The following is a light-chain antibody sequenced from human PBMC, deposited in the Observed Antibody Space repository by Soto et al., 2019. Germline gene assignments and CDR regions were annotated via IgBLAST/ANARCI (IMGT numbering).Light chain of an antibody. J-gene: IGLJ3*02. CDR3: QSYDSSLSGSV. CDR2: HND. Sequence: QSVLTQPPSVSAAPGQKVTISCSGSSFNIGNNYVSWFQQPPGAAPKLLIYHNDKRPSGIPDRFSGSKSGTSATLGITGLQAEDEADYYCQSYDSSLSGSVFGGGTKVTVL. CDR1: SFNIGNNY. V-gene: IGLV1-51*01.